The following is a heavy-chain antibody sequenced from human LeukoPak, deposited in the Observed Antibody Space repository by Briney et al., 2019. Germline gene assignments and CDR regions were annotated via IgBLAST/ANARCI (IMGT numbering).Heavy chain of an antibody. CDR2: ISYDGSNK. J-gene: IGHJ6*02. V-gene: IGHV3-30-3*01. Sequence: GGSLRLSCAASGYTFSRYAMHWVRQAPGKGLEWVAVISYDGSNKYYADSVKGRFTLSRDNSKNTLYLQMHSLRAEDTAVYYCERDVGSYYDFWSGYPTYYYYYGMDVWGQGTTVTVSS. D-gene: IGHD3-3*01. CDR3: ERDVGSYYDFWSGYPTYYYYYGMDV. CDR1: GYTFSRYA.